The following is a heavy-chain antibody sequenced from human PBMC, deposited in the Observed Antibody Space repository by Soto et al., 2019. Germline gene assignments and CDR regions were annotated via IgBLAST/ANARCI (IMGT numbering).Heavy chain of an antibody. Sequence: QITLKESGPTLVKPTQTLTLTCTFSGFSLSTSGVGVGWIRQPPGKALEWLALIYWDDDKRYSPSLKSRLTITKHTSKNQVVLTMTNMDPVDTATYFCAHVVVPAANDYWGQGTLVTVSS. D-gene: IGHD2-2*01. CDR1: GFSLSTSGVG. V-gene: IGHV2-5*02. CDR2: IYWDDDK. CDR3: AHVVVPAANDY. J-gene: IGHJ4*02.